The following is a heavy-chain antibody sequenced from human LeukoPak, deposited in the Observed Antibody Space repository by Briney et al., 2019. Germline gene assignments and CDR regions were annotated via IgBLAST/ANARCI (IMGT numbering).Heavy chain of an antibody. J-gene: IGHJ4*02. D-gene: IGHD2-2*01. CDR1: GYTFTSYG. CDR3: ARDPVGRYFFDY. CDR2: ISAYNGNT. Sequence: RASVKVSCKASGYTFTSYGISWVRRAPGQGLEWMGWISAYNGNTNYAQKLQGRVTMTTDTSTSTAYMELRSLRSDDTAVYYCARDPVGRYFFDYWGQGTLVTVSS. V-gene: IGHV1-18*01.